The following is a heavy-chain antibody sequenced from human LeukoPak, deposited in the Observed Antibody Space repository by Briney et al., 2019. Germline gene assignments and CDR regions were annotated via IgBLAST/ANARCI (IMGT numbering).Heavy chain of an antibody. CDR3: AKAFGTNGYFQLPIDF. D-gene: IGHD2-8*01. J-gene: IGHJ4*02. V-gene: IGHV3-23*01. CDR1: GGSISSYY. Sequence: ETLSLTCTVSGGSISSYYWSWVRQAPGKGLECVSAITAPGDATYYADSVKGRFSISRDNSKNTLYLQLNSLRAEDTAVYYCAKAFGTNGYFQLPIDFWGQGTLVTVSS. CDR2: ITAPGDAT.